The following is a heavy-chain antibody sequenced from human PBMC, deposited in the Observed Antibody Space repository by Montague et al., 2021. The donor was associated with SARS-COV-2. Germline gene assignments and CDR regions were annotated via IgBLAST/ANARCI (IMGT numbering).Heavy chain of an antibody. D-gene: IGHD3-22*01. CDR1: GGSISSSSYY. Sequence: SETLSLTCTVSGGSISSSSYYWGWNRQPPGKGLEWNGSIYYSGSTYYNPSLKSRVTISVDTSKNQLSLKLSSVTAAATAVYYCARHGKTRIAMIVVVIGYFDCWGQGTLVTVSS. J-gene: IGHJ4*02. CDR3: ARHGKTRIAMIVVVIGYFDC. V-gene: IGHV4-39*01. CDR2: IYYSGST.